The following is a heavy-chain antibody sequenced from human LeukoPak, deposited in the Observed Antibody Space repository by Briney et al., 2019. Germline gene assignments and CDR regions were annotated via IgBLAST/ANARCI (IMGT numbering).Heavy chain of an antibody. D-gene: IGHD4-17*01. Sequence: GRCLSPSCPASGSTFSSNSMECVRQAASGWMGWAAVISYVGSNKYYADSVTGRFTISRDNSKNTLYLQMNSLRVEDTAVYYCARDPTVTSGGYYYYYGMDVWGQGTTVTVSS. CDR1: GSTFSSNS. V-gene: IGHV3-30-3*01. CDR3: ARDPTVTSGGYYYYYGMDV. J-gene: IGHJ6*02. CDR2: ISYVGSNK.